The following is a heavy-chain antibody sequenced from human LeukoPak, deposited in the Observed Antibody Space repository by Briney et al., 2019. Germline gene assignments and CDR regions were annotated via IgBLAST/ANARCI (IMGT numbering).Heavy chain of an antibody. J-gene: IGHJ6*02. D-gene: IGHD6-6*01. CDR1: GYTFTGYY. Sequence: ASVKVSCKASGYTFTGYYMHWVRQAPGQGLEWMGWINPNSGGTNYAQKFQGWVTMTRNTSISTAYMELSSLRSEDTAVYYCAREPKLGNYYYYGMDVWGQGTTVTVSS. CDR3: AREPKLGNYYYYGMDV. CDR2: INPNSGGT. V-gene: IGHV1-2*04.